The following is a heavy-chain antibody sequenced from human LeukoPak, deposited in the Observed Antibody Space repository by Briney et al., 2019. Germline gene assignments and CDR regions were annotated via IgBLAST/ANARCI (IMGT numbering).Heavy chain of an antibody. V-gene: IGHV3-30-3*01. CDR2: ISYDGSNK. Sequence: GGSLRLSCAASGFTFSSYAMHWVRQAPGKGLEWVAVISYDGSNKYYADSLKGRFTISRDNAKNSLYLQMNSLRAEDTAVYYCARTFMGATVFRDAFDIWGRGTMVTVSS. D-gene: IGHD1-26*01. CDR1: GFTFSSYA. CDR3: ARTFMGATVFRDAFDI. J-gene: IGHJ3*02.